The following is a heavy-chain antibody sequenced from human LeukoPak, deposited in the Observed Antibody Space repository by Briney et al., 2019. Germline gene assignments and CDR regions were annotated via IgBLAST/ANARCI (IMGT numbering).Heavy chain of an antibody. CDR2: MNPDGSLK. CDR1: GLSFTDSY. CDR3: VRDPHYGATDH. D-gene: IGHD4-17*01. J-gene: IGHJ4*02. Sequence: GGSLRLSCAASGLSFTDSYMGWVRQAPGQGIGWVADMNPDGSLKSYGDSVRGRFTVSRDNAENSLFLQMNSLRVEDTAVYYCVRDPHYGATDHWGQGTLVTVSS. V-gene: IGHV3-7*01.